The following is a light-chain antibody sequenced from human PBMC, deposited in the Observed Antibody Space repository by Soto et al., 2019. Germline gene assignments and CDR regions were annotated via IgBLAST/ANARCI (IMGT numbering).Light chain of an antibody. CDR3: QQSYSTPWT. CDR2: AAS. Sequence: DSQMTHAPSSLSASVGDRFTITCRASQSISSYLNWYQQKPGKAPKLLIYAASSLQSGVPSSFSGSGSGTDFTLTISSLQPEDFATYYCQQSYSTPWTFGQGTKVDIK. V-gene: IGKV1-39*01. CDR1: QSISSY. J-gene: IGKJ1*01.